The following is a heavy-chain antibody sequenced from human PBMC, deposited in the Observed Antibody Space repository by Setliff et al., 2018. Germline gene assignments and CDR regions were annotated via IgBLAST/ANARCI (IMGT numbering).Heavy chain of an antibody. J-gene: IGHJ1*01. CDR2: IYSSGTT. Sequence: SETLSLTCIVAGDSISNTGYYWGWIRQPPGKGLEWIGRIYSSGTTNYNPSLKSRVTISVEKSKNQFSLRLISVTAADTAVYYCATKGHTSGYYQSGAEYFQHWGQGALVTVSS. CDR1: GDSISNTGYY. CDR3: ATKGHTSGYYQSGAEYFQH. D-gene: IGHD3-22*01. V-gene: IGHV4-39*01.